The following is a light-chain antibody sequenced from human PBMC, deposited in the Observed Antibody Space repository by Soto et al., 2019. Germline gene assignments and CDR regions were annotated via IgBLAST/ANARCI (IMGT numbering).Light chain of an antibody. V-gene: IGKV1-5*01. CDR1: QSIGSS. J-gene: IGKJ1*01. CDR3: QQYDTSPRT. CDR2: GAS. Sequence: DIHMTQSPSTLSASVGDRVTITCRASQSIGSSLAWYQQKPGRAPKLLIFGASTLQSGVPSRFSGSGSGTDFSLTISRLEPEDFAVYYCQQYDTSPRTFGQGTKVDIK.